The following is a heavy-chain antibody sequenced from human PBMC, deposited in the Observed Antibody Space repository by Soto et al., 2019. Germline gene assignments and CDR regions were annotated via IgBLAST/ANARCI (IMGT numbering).Heavy chain of an antibody. D-gene: IGHD2-8*02. Sequence: PGGSLRLSCEASGFIFSSYAMNWVRQAPGKGLQWVSSITGSSDYTSYIASVKGRFTISRDNSKNTLYLQMSSLRAEDTAVYFCAKEKTTGAHYAPDYWSQGTLVTVSS. CDR2: ITGSSDYT. V-gene: IGHV3-23*01. CDR1: GFIFSSYA. CDR3: AKEKTTGAHYAPDY. J-gene: IGHJ4*02.